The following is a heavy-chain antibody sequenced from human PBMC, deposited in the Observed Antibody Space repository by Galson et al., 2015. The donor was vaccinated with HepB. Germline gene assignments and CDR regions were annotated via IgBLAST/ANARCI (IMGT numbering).Heavy chain of an antibody. CDR2: IIPIFGTA. CDR1: GGTFSSYA. Sequence: SVKVSCKASGGTFSSYAISWVRQAPGQGLEWMGGIIPIFGTANYAQKFQGRVTITADESTSTAYMELSSLRSEDTAVYYCARDNAYYDILTGYEHPGDYYGMDVWGQGTTVTVSS. CDR3: ARDNAYYDILTGYEHPGDYYGMDV. V-gene: IGHV1-69*13. D-gene: IGHD3-9*01. J-gene: IGHJ6*02.